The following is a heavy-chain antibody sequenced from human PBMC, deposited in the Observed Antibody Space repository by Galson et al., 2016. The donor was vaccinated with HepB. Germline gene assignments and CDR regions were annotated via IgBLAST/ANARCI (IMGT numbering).Heavy chain of an antibody. D-gene: IGHD3-22*01. CDR1: GFRFSGYA. CDR3: ARDGDVPSDYYDSSGRGYFDY. Sequence: SLRLSCAASGFRFSGYAMHWVRQAPGKGLEWVAVISYDGSKKYYADSVKGRFTISRDNSKNTLYLQMNSLRAEDTAVYYCARDGDVPSDYYDSSGRGYFDYWAREPWSASPQ. J-gene: IGHJ4*02. V-gene: IGHV3-30*04. CDR2: ISYDGSKK.